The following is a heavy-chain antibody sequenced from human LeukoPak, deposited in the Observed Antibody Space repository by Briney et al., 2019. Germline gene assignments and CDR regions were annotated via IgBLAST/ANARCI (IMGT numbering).Heavy chain of an antibody. V-gene: IGHV2-5*01. J-gene: IGHJ4*02. D-gene: IGHD3-22*01. CDR1: GFSLSTSGVG. Sequence: SGPTLVKPTQTLTLTCTFSGFSLSTSGVGVGWIRQPPGKALEWPALIYWNDDKRYSPSLKSRLTITKDTSKNQVVLTMTNMDPVDTATYYCAHHSSGYYYFDYWGQGTLVTVSS. CDR2: IYWNDDK. CDR3: AHHSSGYYYFDY.